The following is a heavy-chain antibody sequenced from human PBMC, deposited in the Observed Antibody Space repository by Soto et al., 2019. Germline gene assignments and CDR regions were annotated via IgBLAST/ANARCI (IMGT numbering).Heavy chain of an antibody. CDR1: GFTFSSYG. D-gene: IGHD6-13*01. Sequence: PGGSLRLSCAASGFTFSSYGMHWVRQAPGKGLEWVAVIWYDGSNKYYADSVKGRFTISRDNSKNTLYLQMNSLRAEDTAVYYCARVGIAAAGTNYYYYGMDVWGQGTTVTVSS. J-gene: IGHJ6*02. V-gene: IGHV3-33*01. CDR2: IWYDGSNK. CDR3: ARVGIAAAGTNYYYYGMDV.